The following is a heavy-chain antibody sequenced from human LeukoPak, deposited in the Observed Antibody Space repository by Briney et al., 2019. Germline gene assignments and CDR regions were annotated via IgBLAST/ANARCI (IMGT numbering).Heavy chain of an antibody. CDR2: INQGGSEK. Sequence: GGSLRLSCEASGFTFTSYWINWVRQAPGKGLEWVAVINQGGSEKYYVDSVKGRFTISGDNAKNSLYLQMNSLRAEDTAVYYCARDFRNAGDYWGQGTLVTVSS. CDR1: GFTFTSYW. V-gene: IGHV3-7*01. CDR3: ARDFRNAGDY. D-gene: IGHD1-14*01. J-gene: IGHJ4*02.